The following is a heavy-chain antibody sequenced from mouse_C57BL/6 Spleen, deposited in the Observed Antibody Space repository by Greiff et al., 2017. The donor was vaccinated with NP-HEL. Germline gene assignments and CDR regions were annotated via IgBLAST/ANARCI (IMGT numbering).Heavy chain of an antibody. V-gene: IGHV5-17*01. J-gene: IGHJ4*01. CDR2: ISSGSSTI. Sequence: EVKLMESGGGLVKPGGSLKLSCAASGFTFSDYGMHWVRQAPEKGLEWVAYISSGSSTIYYADTVKGRFTISRDNAKNTLFLQMTSLRSEDTAMYYCARNDYDVMDYWGQGTSVTVSS. CDR3: ARNDYDVMDY. CDR1: GFTFSDYG.